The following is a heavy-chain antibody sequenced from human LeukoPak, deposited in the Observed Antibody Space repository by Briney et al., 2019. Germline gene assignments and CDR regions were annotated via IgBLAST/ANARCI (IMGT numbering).Heavy chain of an antibody. CDR3: AREPSGTGYFDY. V-gene: IGHV1-46*01. CDR2: INSSGGTT. J-gene: IGHJ4*02. CDR1: GYTFTSYY. Sequence: ASVKASCKASGYTFTSYYLHWVRQAPGQGLEWVGVINSSGGTTSYAQKFQGRLTVTRDTSTSTVYMDLSSLRSEDTAVYYCAREPSGTGYFDYWGQGTLVTVSS. D-gene: IGHD3/OR15-3a*01.